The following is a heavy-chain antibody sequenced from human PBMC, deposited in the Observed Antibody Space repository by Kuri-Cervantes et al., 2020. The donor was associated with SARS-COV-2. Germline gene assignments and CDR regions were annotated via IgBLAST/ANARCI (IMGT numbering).Heavy chain of an antibody. D-gene: IGHD2-2*01. CDR3: AREDIVVVPAAGGSGVDV. J-gene: IGHJ6*02. V-gene: IGHV4-59*12. Sequence: SETLSLTCTVSGGSISSYYWSWIRQPPGKGLEWIGYIYYSGSTNYNPSLKSRVTISVDTSKNQFSLKLSSVTAADTAVYYCAREDIVVVPAAGGSGVDVWGQGTTATVSS. CDR1: GGSISSYY. CDR2: IYYSGST.